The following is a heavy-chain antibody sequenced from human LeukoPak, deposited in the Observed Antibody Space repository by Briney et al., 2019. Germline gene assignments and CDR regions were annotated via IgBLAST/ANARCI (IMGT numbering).Heavy chain of an antibody. CDR2: ISGSGGST. J-gene: IGHJ1*01. CDR3: AKEEGYCSSASCALEYLQH. D-gene: IGHD2-2*01. Sequence: PGGSLRLSCAASGFTFSSYDMSWVRQAPGKGLEWVSTISGSGGSTYYADSVKGRFTISRDSSKNTLYLQMNSLRAEDTAVYYCAKEEGYCSSASCALEYLQHWGQGTLVTVSS. V-gene: IGHV3-23*01. CDR1: GFTFSSYD.